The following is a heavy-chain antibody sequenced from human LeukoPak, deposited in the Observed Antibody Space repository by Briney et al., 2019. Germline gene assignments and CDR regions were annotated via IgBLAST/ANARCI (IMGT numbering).Heavy chain of an antibody. V-gene: IGHV3-74*01. CDR3: AKSDWFDP. J-gene: IGHJ5*02. Sequence: GGSLRLSCATSGFPFINYWMRWLRQAPGKGLEWVAGIKHDGSNATYAESVKGRFTISRDNAKNTLYLQMNSLTVDDTAVYYCAKSDWFDPWGRGILVTVSS. CDR2: IKHDGSNA. CDR1: GFPFINYW.